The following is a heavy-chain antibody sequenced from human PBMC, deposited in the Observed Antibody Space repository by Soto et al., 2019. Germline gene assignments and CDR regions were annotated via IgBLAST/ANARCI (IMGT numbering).Heavy chain of an antibody. CDR3: AKDQGSGIAVAGTEVDY. Sequence: GGSLRFSCAASGFTFSSYAMSWVRQAPGKGLEWVSAISGSGGSTYYADSVKGRFTISRDNSKNTLYLQMNSLRAEDTAVYYCAKDQGSGIAVAGTEVDYWGQGTLVTVSS. CDR1: GFTFSSYA. CDR2: ISGSGGST. D-gene: IGHD6-19*01. J-gene: IGHJ4*02. V-gene: IGHV3-23*01.